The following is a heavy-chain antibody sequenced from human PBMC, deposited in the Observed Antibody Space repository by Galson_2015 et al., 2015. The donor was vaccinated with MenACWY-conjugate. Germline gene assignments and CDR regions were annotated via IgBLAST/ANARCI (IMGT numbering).Heavy chain of an antibody. CDR3: ARGGIGAFDY. CDR1: GFTFSSYS. V-gene: IGHV3-74*01. J-gene: IGHJ4*02. CDR2: IYNDGSDI. Sequence: SLRLSCAVSGFTFSSYSMYWVRQAPGKGLVWVSRIYNDGSDITYADSVKGRFTISRDNAKNTLFLQMNSLRAEDTAVYYCARGGIGAFDYWAQGTLVTVSS. D-gene: IGHD3-16*01.